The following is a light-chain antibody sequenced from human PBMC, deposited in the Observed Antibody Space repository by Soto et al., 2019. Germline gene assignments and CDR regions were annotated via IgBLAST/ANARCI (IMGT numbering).Light chain of an antibody. V-gene: IGKV2-24*01. CDR3: KQTTHFPRT. CDR2: KVS. CDR1: QSLVHSDGNTY. Sequence: DVVMTQTPLSSPVTLGQPASISCRSSQSLVHSDGNTYLTWLQQRPGQPPRLLIYKVSNRFSGAQDRYSGSGGGTDITLNISRVEAEDVGVYYCKQTTHFPRTFGQGTRVEIK. J-gene: IGKJ1*01.